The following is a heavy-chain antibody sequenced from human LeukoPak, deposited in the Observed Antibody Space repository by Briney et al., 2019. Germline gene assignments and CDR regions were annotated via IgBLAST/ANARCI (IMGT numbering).Heavy chain of an antibody. Sequence: GGSLRLSCAASGFTFSSCAMHWVRQAPGKGLEWVAVISCDGSNKYYADSVKGRFTVSRDKSKNTLYLQMNSLRAEDTAVYYFARDTYYYSGGSYYQSWYFDLWGRGTLVTVSS. D-gene: IGHD3-10*01. CDR3: ARDTYYYSGGSYYQSWYFDL. CDR1: GFTFSSCA. J-gene: IGHJ2*01. CDR2: ISCDGSNK. V-gene: IGHV3-30-3*01.